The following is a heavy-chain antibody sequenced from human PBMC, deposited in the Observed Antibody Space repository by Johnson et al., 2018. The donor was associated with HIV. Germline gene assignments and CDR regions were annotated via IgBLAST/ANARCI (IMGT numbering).Heavy chain of an antibody. CDR3: AKDLQYCSGGSCYLIRSAFDI. D-gene: IGHD2-15*01. V-gene: IGHV3-74*01. Sequence: VQLVESGGGLVQPGQSLRLSCAGSGFTFNKYWMHWVRQVPGKGLVWVSRISHDGSDISYADSVKGRFTISRDNAKNTLYLQMNSLRAEDTAVYYCAKDLQYCSGGSCYLIRSAFDIWGQGTLVTVSS. CDR1: GFTFNKYW. J-gene: IGHJ3*02. CDR2: ISHDGSDI.